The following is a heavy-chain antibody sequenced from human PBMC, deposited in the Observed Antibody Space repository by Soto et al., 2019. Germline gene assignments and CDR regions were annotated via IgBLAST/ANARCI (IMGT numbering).Heavy chain of an antibody. D-gene: IGHD1-7*01. CDR3: ASPTTPLYYYYGMDV. Sequence: QVQLVQSGAEVKKPGSSVKVSCKASGGTFSSYAISWVRQAPGQGLEWMGGIIPIFGTANYAKKFQGRVTMTADESTSTAYMELSSLRSEDTAVYYCASPTTPLYYYYGMDVWGQGITVTVSS. CDR1: GGTFSSYA. CDR2: IIPIFGTA. J-gene: IGHJ6*02. V-gene: IGHV1-69*12.